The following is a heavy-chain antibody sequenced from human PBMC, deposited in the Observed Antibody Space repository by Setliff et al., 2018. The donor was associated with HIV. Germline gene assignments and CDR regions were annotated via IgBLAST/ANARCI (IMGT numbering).Heavy chain of an antibody. CDR1: GFTFGDYA. CDR2: TRSKGYGGRT. J-gene: IGHJ4*02. CDR3: TRDLSHIVVVMPRFRY. D-gene: IGHD2-21*01. V-gene: IGHV3-49*04. Sequence: SLRLSCTASGFTFGDYAMSWVRQAPGKGLEWVGFTRSKGYGGRTEYAASVKGRFTISRDDSKSIAYLQMNSLKTEDTAVYYCTRDLSHIVVVMPRFRYWGQGTLVTVS.